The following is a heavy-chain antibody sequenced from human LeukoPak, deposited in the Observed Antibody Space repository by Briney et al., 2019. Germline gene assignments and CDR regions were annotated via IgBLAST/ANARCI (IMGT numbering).Heavy chain of an antibody. CDR2: IKHDGSEK. CDR1: GFTFSSYW. D-gene: IGHD5-12*01. Sequence: PGGSLRLFCAASGFTFSSYWMSWVRQAPGKGLEWVANIKHDGSEKHCVDSVKGRSTISRDNAKNSLYLQMNSLRAEDTAVYYCTTDGYSGYEGLYDYWGQGTLVTVSS. J-gene: IGHJ4*02. CDR3: TTDGYSGYEGLYDY. V-gene: IGHV3-7*01.